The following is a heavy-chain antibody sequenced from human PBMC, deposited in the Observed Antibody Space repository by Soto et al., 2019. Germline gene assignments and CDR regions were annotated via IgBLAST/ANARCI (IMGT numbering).Heavy chain of an antibody. CDR2: ISAYNGNT. D-gene: IGHD2-2*02. V-gene: IGHV1-18*01. J-gene: IGHJ6*02. CDR3: ARGYCSSTSCYTRKNYYYGMDV. Sequence: ASVKVSCKASGYTVTSYGISWVRRAPGQVLEWMGWISAYNGNTNYAQKLQGRVTMTTDTSTSTAYMELRSLRSDDTAVYYCARGYCSSTSCYTRKNYYYGMDVWGQGTTVTVSS. CDR1: GYTVTSYG.